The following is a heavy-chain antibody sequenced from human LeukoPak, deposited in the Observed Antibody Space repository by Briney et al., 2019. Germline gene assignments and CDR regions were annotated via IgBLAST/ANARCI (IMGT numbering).Heavy chain of an antibody. D-gene: IGHD4-17*01. CDR3: ARDEPTVTTGPPVGS. V-gene: IGHV3-74*01. J-gene: IGHJ4*02. CDR2: INGYGATT. CDR1: GFTFETYW. Sequence: GGSLRLSCAASGFTFETYWMHWVRQAPGKGLVWVSCINGYGATTNYADSVKGRFTISRDNAKNTLYLQMNSLRVEDTAVYYCARDEPTVTTGPPVGSWGQGTLVTVSS.